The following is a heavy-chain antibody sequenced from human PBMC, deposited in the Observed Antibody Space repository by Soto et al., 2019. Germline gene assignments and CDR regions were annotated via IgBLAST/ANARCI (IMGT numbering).Heavy chain of an antibody. CDR3: ARGDRAYCGGDCYDAFDI. D-gene: IGHD2-21*02. J-gene: IGHJ3*02. V-gene: IGHV4-31*03. Sequence: SETLSLTCTVSGGSISSGGYYWSWIRQHPGKGLEWIGYIYYSGSTYYNPSLKSRVTISVDTSKNQFSLKLSSVTAADTAMYYCARGDRAYCGGDCYDAFDIWGQGTMVTVSS. CDR1: GGSISSGGYY. CDR2: IYYSGST.